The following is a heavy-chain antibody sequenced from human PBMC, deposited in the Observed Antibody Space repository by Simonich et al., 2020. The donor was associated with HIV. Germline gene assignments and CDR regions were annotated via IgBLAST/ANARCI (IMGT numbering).Heavy chain of an antibody. Sequence: QVQLVESGGGVVQPGRSLRLSCAASGFTFSSYAMHWVHQAPGKGLEWLAVISYDGSNKYYADSVKGRFTISRDNSKNTLYLQMNSLRAEDTAVYYCASGGSISSVWADDYWGQGTLVTVSS. J-gene: IGHJ4*02. CDR3: ASGGSISSVWADDY. V-gene: IGHV3-30*07. CDR1: GFTFSSYA. CDR2: ISYDGSNK. D-gene: IGHD3-16*01.